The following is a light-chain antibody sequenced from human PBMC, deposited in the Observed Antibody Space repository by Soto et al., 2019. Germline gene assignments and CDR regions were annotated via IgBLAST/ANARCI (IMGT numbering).Light chain of an antibody. Sequence: QSVLTQPASVSGSPGQSITISCTGTSSDFGGYNYVSWYQQHPGKAPKLMIYYVSNRPSGVSIRFSGSKSGNTASLTISGLQAEDEADYYCSSYTSSSTPYVFGTGTKVT. CDR3: SSYTSSSTPYV. J-gene: IGLJ1*01. CDR1: SSDFGGYNY. V-gene: IGLV2-14*01. CDR2: YVS.